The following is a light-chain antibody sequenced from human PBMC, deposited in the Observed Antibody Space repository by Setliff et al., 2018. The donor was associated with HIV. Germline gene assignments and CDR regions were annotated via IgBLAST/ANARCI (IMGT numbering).Light chain of an antibody. CDR3: SSRTGGSTPYV. CDR1: GSNVGKYDF. V-gene: IGLV2-14*02. CDR2: EVT. J-gene: IGLJ1*01. Sequence: QSVLTQPTSVSGSPGQSITISCTGNGSNVGKYDFVSWYRQYPGKAPELTIYEVTKRPSGISERFSGSKAGNAASLTISGLQADDEADYYCSSRTGGSTPYVFGTGTKVTVL.